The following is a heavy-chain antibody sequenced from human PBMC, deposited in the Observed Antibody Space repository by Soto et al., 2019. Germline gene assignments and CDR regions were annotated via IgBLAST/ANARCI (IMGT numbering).Heavy chain of an antibody. V-gene: IGHV3-23*01. CDR3: VAASVTTGEWEYDYYGMDV. CDR2: ISGSGGST. CDR1: GFTFSSYA. J-gene: IGHJ6*02. Sequence: GGSLRLSCAASGFTFSSYAMSWVRQAPGKGLEWVSAISGSGGSTYYADSVKGRFTISRDNSKNTLYLQMSSLRAEDTAVYYCVAASVTTGEWEYDYYGMDVWGQGTTVTVS. D-gene: IGHD4-4*01.